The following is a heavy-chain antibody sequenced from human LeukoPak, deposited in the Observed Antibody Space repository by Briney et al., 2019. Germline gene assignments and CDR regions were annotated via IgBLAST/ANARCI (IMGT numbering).Heavy chain of an antibody. V-gene: IGHV3-21*01. J-gene: IGHJ1*01. CDR1: GFTFSSYE. Sequence: GGSLRLSCAASGFTFSSYEMNWVRQAPGKGLEWVSSIRSDSTYIYHADSVKGRFTLSRDNAKNSVFLQMNSLRAEDTAVYYCAAGGYNDGSGYYKYFQHWGQGTLVTVSS. D-gene: IGHD3-22*01. CDR2: IRSDSTYI. CDR3: AAGGYNDGSGYYKYFQH.